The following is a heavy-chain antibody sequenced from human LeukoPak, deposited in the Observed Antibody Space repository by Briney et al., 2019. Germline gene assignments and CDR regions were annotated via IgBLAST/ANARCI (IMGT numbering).Heavy chain of an antibody. D-gene: IGHD1-26*01. J-gene: IGHJ5*02. Sequence: PSETLSLTCAVYSGSFSGYYWSWIRQPPGKGLEWIGEINHSGSTDYNPSLKSRVTMSVDTSKNQFSLKLSSVTAADTAVYYCARSGIVGANNWFDPWGQGTLVTASS. CDR3: ARSGIVGANNWFDP. CDR1: SGSFSGYY. CDR2: INHSGST. V-gene: IGHV4-34*01.